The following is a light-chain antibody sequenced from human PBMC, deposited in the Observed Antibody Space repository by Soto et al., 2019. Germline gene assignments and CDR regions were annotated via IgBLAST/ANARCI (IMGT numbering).Light chain of an antibody. Sequence: QSVLTQPASVSGSPGQSITISCTGTSSDVGRYSYVSWYQQHPGKAPKLMIFEVSHRPSGVSNRFSGSKSGNTASLTISGLQAEDEADYYCSSYTTSGTYVFGAGTKVTVL. CDR1: SSDVGRYSY. CDR3: SSYTTSGTYV. CDR2: EVS. J-gene: IGLJ1*01. V-gene: IGLV2-14*01.